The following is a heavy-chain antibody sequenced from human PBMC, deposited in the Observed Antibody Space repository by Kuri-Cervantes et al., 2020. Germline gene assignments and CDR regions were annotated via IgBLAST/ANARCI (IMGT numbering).Heavy chain of an antibody. D-gene: IGHD1-1*01. J-gene: IGHJ4*02. CDR1: GFTFSSYG. CDR3: ATQRRGTTT. CDR2: IWYDGSNI. Sequence: GGSLRLSCAASGFTFSSYGMHWVRQAPGKGLEWVALIWYDGSNIYYADSVKGRFTISRDNFKNTLYLQMNSLRAEDTAVYYCATQRRGTTTWGQGTLVTVSS. V-gene: IGHV3-33*01.